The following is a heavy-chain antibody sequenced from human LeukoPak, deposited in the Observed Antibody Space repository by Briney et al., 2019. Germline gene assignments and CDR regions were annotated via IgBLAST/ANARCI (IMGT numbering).Heavy chain of an antibody. CDR2: ISGSGGST. J-gene: IGHJ4*02. CDR3: AKLARYGDSDY. CDR1: GFTFSSYA. D-gene: IGHD4-17*01. V-gene: IGHV3-23*01. Sequence: GGSLRLSCAASGFTFSSYAMSWVRQAPGQGLELVSAISGSGGSTYYADSVKSRFTTSRDNSKNTQYLQMNSLRADATAVYYCAKLARYGDSDYWGQGTLVTVSS.